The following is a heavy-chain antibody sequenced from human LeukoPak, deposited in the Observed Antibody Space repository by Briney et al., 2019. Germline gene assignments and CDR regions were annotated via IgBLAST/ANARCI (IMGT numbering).Heavy chain of an antibody. D-gene: IGHD4-17*01. V-gene: IGHV1-18*01. CDR1: GYTFTSYG. J-gene: IGHJ3*02. CDR2: ISAYNGNT. Sequence: ASVKVSCKASGYTFTSYGISWVRQAPGQGLEWMGWISAYNGNTNYAQKFQGRVTMTRNTSISTAYMELSSLRSEDTAVYYCARYGDSVRSDAFDIWGQGTMVTVSS. CDR3: ARYGDSVRSDAFDI.